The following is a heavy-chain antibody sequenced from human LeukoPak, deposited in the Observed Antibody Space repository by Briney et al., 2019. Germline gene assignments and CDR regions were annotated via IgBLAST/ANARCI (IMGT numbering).Heavy chain of an antibody. CDR2: VSYSGST. CDR1: GGSISSAIGH. D-gene: IGHD4-17*01. J-gene: IGHJ4*02. V-gene: IGHV4-39*07. Sequence: SETLSLTCTVSGGSISSAIGHWGWIRQPPGKGLEWIGSVSYSGSTYYNPSLKSRVTISVDTSKNQFSLKLSSVTAADTAVYYCARGTMTTVTYYFDYWGQGTLVTVSS. CDR3: ARGTMTTVTYYFDY.